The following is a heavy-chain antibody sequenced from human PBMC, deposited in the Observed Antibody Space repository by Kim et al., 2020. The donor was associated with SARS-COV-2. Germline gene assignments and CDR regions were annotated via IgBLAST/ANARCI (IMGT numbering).Heavy chain of an antibody. D-gene: IGHD6-13*01. J-gene: IGHJ4*02. CDR3: ARGGSSWYPYFDY. CDR2: INPNSGDT. V-gene: IGHV1-2*02. Sequence: ASVKVSCKASGYTFTAYYMHWVRQAPGQGLEWMGWINPNSGDTNYAQKFQGRVTMTRDTSISTAYVELSRLRSDDTAVYYCARGGSSWYPYFDYWGQGTLVTVSS. CDR1: GYTFTAYY.